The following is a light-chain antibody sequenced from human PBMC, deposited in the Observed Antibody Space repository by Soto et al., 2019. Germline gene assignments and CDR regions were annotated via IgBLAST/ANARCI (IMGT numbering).Light chain of an antibody. CDR3: QSYDSSLSGFVV. CDR1: NSNIGAGYD. Sequence: QSVLTQPPSVSGAPGQRVTIYCTGSNSNIGAGYDVHWYQQLPGTAPKLLIYGNSNRPSGVPDRFSGSKSGTSASLAITGLQAADEADYYCQSYDSSLSGFVVFGGGTQLTVL. J-gene: IGLJ2*01. V-gene: IGLV1-40*01. CDR2: GNS.